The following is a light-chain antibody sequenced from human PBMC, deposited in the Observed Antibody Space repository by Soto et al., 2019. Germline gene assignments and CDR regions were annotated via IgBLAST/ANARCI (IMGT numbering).Light chain of an antibody. CDR2: SDN. Sequence: QSVLTQPPSASATPGQRVTMSCSGSSSNIGSNYVYWYQQLPGTAPRLLMQSDNQRPSGVPDRFSGSKSGTSGTLDITGLQTGDEADYYCATWDGSLPGEVFGGGTKVTVL. CDR3: ATWDGSLPGEV. V-gene: IGLV1-47*02. J-gene: IGLJ2*01. CDR1: SSNIGSNY.